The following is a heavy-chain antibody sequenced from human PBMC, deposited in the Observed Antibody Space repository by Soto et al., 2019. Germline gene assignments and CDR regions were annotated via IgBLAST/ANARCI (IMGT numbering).Heavy chain of an antibody. CDR3: ARADKPEIAAAGTTFDY. V-gene: IGHV4-59*08. D-gene: IGHD6-13*01. J-gene: IGHJ4*02. CDR1: GGSISSYY. Sequence: SETLSLTCTGSGGSISSYYWSWIRQPPGKGLEWIGYIYYSGSTNYNPSLKSRVTISVDTSKNQFSLKLSSVTAADTAMYYCARADKPEIAAAGTTFDYWGQGTLVTVSS. CDR2: IYYSGST.